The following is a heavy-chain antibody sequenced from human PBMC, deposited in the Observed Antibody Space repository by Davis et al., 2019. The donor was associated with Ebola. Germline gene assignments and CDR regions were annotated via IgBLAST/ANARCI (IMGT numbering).Heavy chain of an antibody. J-gene: IGHJ4*02. Sequence: GESLKISCAASEFTFSSYGMTWVRQAPGKGLEWVSSISAGGTAPYYADSLKGRFTISRDNAKNSVYLQMNSLRTEDTAVYYCATDLDFWSYSFAYWGQGTLVTVSS. CDR1: EFTFSSYG. CDR3: ATDLDFWSYSFAY. D-gene: IGHD3-3*01. V-gene: IGHV3-21*06. CDR2: ISAGGTAP.